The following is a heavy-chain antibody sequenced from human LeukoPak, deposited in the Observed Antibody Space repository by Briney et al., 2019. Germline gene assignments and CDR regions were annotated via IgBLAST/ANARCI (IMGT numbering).Heavy chain of an antibody. CDR3: TRDSYSSGWYAPTYYYYMDV. CDR1: GFTFGDYA. CDR2: IRSKAYGGTT. V-gene: IGHV3-49*03. D-gene: IGHD6-19*01. J-gene: IGHJ6*03. Sequence: GGSLRLSCTASGFTFGDYAMSWFRQAPGKGLEWGGFIRSKAYGGTTEYAASVKGRFTISRDDSKSIAYLQMNSLKTEDTAVYYCTRDSYSSGWYAPTYYYYMDVWGKGTTVTVSS.